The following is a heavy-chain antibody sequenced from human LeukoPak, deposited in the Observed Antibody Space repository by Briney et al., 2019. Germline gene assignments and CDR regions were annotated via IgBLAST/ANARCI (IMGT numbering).Heavy chain of an antibody. Sequence: PGGSPRLSCAASGFTFSSYAMSWVRQAPGKRLEWVSAISGSGGSTYYADSVKGRFTISRDNSRNTLYLQMNSLRAEDTAVYYCAKHGMYQLLRKTYNWFDPWGQATLVTVSS. V-gene: IGHV3-23*01. J-gene: IGHJ5*02. D-gene: IGHD2-2*01. CDR1: GFTFSSYA. CDR2: ISGSGGST. CDR3: AKHGMYQLLRKTYNWFDP.